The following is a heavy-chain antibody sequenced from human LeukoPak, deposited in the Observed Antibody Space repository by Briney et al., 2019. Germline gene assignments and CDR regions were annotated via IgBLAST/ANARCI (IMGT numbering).Heavy chain of an antibody. V-gene: IGHV1-69*01. Sequence: SVKVSCKASGGTFSSYAISWVRQAPGQGLEWRAGIIPIFGTANYAQKFQGRVTIIADESTSTAYMALSSLRSEDTAVNYCATRPLGYCSRTSCASRWFGAWGKGALVTVSS. CDR3: ATRPLGYCSRTSCASRWFGA. J-gene: IGHJ5*02. D-gene: IGHD2-2*01. CDR1: GGTFSSYA. CDR2: IIPIFGTA.